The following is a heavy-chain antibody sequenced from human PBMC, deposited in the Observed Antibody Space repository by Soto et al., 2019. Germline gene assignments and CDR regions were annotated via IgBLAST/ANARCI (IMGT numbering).Heavy chain of an antibody. Sequence: QLQLQESGPGLVKPSETLSLTCTVSGGSISSSSYYWGWIRQPPGKGLESIGSIYYSGSTYYNPSLKSRVTISVDTSKNQFSLKLSSVTAADTAVYYCARRRPSSIWGNSGYGGYFDYWGQGTLVTVSS. CDR3: ARRRPSSIWGNSGYGGYFDY. CDR2: IYYSGST. D-gene: IGHD5-12*01. CDR1: GGSISSSSYY. J-gene: IGHJ4*02. V-gene: IGHV4-39*01.